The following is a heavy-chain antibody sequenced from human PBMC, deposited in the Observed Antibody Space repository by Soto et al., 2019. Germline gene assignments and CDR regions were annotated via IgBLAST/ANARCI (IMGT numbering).Heavy chain of an antibody. Sequence: SETLSLTCTVSGGSISSGDYYWSWIRQPPGKGLEWIGYIYYSGSTYYNPSLKSRVTISVDTSKNQFSLKLSSVTAADTAVYYCARVDYGSGSYQENDYWGQGTLVTVSS. J-gene: IGHJ4*02. CDR1: GGSISSGDYY. CDR2: IYYSGST. CDR3: ARVDYGSGSYQENDY. D-gene: IGHD3-10*01. V-gene: IGHV4-30-4*01.